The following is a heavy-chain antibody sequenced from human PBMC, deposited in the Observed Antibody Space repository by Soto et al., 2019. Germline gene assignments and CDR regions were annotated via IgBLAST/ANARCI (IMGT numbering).Heavy chain of an antibody. D-gene: IGHD2-8*01. CDR3: ARSMETNYFYGMEL. V-gene: IGHV1-69*01. J-gene: IGHJ6*02. Sequence: QVQLVQSGAEVREPGSSVKVSCEASGGTFRSYAINWVRQAPGQGLEWMGGIIPMFGKANYAEKFLGRVTITADEATRTAYMEVSSLKSEDTAVYYCARSMETNYFYGMELWGLGTTVTVSS. CDR2: IIPMFGKA. CDR1: GGTFRSYA.